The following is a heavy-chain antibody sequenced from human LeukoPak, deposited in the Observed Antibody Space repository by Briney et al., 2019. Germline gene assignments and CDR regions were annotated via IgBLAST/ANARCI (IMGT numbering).Heavy chain of an antibody. CDR3: ARDLVSEQWVDNWFDP. Sequence: SVKVSCKASGGTFSSYAISWVRQAPGQGLEWMGRIIPILGIANYAQKFQGRVTITADKSTSTAYMELSSLRSEDTAVYYCARDLVSEQWVDNWFDPWGQGTLVTVSS. CDR2: IIPILGIA. V-gene: IGHV1-69*04. J-gene: IGHJ5*02. D-gene: IGHD6-19*01. CDR1: GGTFSSYA.